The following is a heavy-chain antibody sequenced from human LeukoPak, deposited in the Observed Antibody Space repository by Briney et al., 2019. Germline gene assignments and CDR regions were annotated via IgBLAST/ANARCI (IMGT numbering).Heavy chain of an antibody. CDR3: ARDNPYCGGDCYSRPDY. D-gene: IGHD2-21*02. Sequence: GGSLRLSCAASGFTFSSYEMNWVRQAPGKGLEWVSYISSSGSTIYYADSVKGRFTISRDNAKNSLYPQMNSLRAEDTAVYYCARDNPYCGGDCYSRPDYWGQGTLVTVSS. CDR1: GFTFSSYE. V-gene: IGHV3-48*03. J-gene: IGHJ4*02. CDR2: ISSSGSTI.